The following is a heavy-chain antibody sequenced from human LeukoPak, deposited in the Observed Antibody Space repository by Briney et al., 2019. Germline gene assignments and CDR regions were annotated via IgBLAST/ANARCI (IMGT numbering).Heavy chain of an antibody. D-gene: IGHD6-6*01. V-gene: IGHV1-69*05. CDR2: IIPIFGTA. J-gene: IGHJ6*03. Sequence: SVKVSCKASGGTFSSYAISWVRQAPGQGLKWMGGIIPIFGTANYAQKFQGRVTITTDESTSTAYMELSSLRSEDTAVYYCARDREEGYSSSSGPYYYYMDVWGKGTTVTVSS. CDR3: ARDREEGYSSSSGPYYYYMDV. CDR1: GGTFSSYA.